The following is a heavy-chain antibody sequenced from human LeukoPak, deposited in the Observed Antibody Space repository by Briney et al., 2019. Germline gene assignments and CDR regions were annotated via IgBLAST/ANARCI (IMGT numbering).Heavy chain of an antibody. Sequence: SGTXSLTCAVSGGSIGSSNWWSWVRQPPGKGLEWIGEIYYSGNTNYNPSLKSRVTISIDKSKNQFSLKLSSVTAADTAVYYCAREVRFSMVRGEIDCWGQGTLVTVSS. J-gene: IGHJ4*02. V-gene: IGHV4-4*02. CDR1: GGSIGSSNW. CDR2: IYYSGNT. D-gene: IGHD3-10*01. CDR3: AREVRFSMVRGEIDC.